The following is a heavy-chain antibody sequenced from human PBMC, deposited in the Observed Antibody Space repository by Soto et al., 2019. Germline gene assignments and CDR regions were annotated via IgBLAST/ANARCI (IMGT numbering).Heavy chain of an antibody. D-gene: IGHD1-26*01. J-gene: IGHJ4*02. Sequence: PSETLSLTCTVSGGSISSYYWSWIRQPPGKGLEWIGYIYYSGSTNYNPSLKSRVTISVDTSKNQFSLKLSSVTAADTAVYYCARDQGGSYYPQYYFHYWGQGTLVTVSS. CDR1: GGSISSYY. V-gene: IGHV4-59*01. CDR3: ARDQGGSYYPQYYFHY. CDR2: IYYSGST.